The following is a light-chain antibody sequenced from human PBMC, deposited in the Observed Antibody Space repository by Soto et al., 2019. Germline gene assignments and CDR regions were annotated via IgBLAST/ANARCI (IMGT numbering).Light chain of an antibody. CDR3: QQYMNWPYT. CDR2: GAS. V-gene: IGKV3-15*01. Sequence: IVMTQSPATLSVSPGESATLFCRAGQSVSSNLAWYQQKPGQPPRLLIYGASTRATGIPARFSGSRSGTASTLPIGSLQSEDFVVYYCQQYMNWPYTFGKGTMVEIK. CDR1: QSVSSN. J-gene: IGKJ2*01.